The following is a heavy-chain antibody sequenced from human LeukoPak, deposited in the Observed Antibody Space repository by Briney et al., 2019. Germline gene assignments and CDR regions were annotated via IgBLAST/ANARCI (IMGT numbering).Heavy chain of an antibody. D-gene: IGHD3-22*01. Sequence: SETLSLTCTVSGGSISSYYWSWIRQPAGKGLEWIGRIYTSGSTNYNPSLKSRVTMSVDTSKNQFSLKLSSVTAADTAVYYCARGGDSSGYCYVLDYWGQGTVDTVSS. CDR3: ARGGDSSGYCYVLDY. J-gene: IGHJ4*02. CDR1: GGSISSYY. V-gene: IGHV4-4*07. CDR2: IYTSGST.